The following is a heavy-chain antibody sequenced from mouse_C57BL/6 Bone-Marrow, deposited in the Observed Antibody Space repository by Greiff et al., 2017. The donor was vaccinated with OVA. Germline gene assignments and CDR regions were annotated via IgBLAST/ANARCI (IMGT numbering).Heavy chain of an antibody. CDR3: AGQGGFFLYWYFDF. CDR2: ISSGGSYT. CDR1: GFTFSSYG. J-gene: IGHJ1*03. V-gene: IGHV5-6*01. Sequence: EVQVVEPGGDLVKPGGSLKLSCAASGFTFSSYGMSWVRQTPDKRLEWVATISSGGSYTYYPDSVKGRFTISRDNANNTLYLQMSSLRSEDTAMYYYAGQGGFFLYWYFDFWGTGTTVTVSS.